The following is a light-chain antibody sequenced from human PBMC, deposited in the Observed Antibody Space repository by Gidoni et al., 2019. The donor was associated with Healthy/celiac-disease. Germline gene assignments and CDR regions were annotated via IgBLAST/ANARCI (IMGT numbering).Light chain of an antibody. CDR2: DVS. CDR3: SSYTSSSSVV. Sequence: HSALTQPASVSGSPVRSITISCTGTSSDVGGYNYVSWYQQHPGKAPKLMIYDVSTRPSGVSNRFSGSKSGNTASLTISGLQAEDEADYYCSSYTSSSSVVFGGGTKLTVL. V-gene: IGLV2-14*03. CDR1: SSDVGGYNY. J-gene: IGLJ2*01.